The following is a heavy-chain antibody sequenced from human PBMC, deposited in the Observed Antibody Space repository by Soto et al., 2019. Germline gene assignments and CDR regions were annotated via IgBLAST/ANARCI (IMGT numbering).Heavy chain of an antibody. V-gene: IGHV4-59*01. J-gene: IGHJ5*02. CDR3: ARAEYSSSPSIWFGELSNWFDP. D-gene: IGHD3-10*01. CDR2: IYYSGST. CDR1: GGSISSYY. Sequence: PSDTLSLTCTVSGGSISSYYWIWIRQPPGKGLEWIGYIYYSGSTNHNPSLKSRVTISVDTSKNQFSLKLSSVTAADTAVYYCARAEYSSSPSIWFGELSNWFDPWGQGTLVTVSS.